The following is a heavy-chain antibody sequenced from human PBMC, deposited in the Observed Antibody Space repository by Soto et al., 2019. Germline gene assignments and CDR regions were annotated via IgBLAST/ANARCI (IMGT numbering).Heavy chain of an antibody. CDR2: IDPSDSYT. V-gene: IGHV5-10-1*03. CDR3: AKQEEGYNWDGGSLDY. Sequence: EVHLVQSGAEVKKSGESLRISCKGSGYSFTSYWITWVRQMPGKGLEWMGMIDPSDSYTNYSPSFQGHVTISADKSISTAYLQWSSLKASDTAVYYCAKQEEGYNWDGGSLDYWGQGTLVTVSS. J-gene: IGHJ4*02. CDR1: GYSFTSYW. D-gene: IGHD5-12*01.